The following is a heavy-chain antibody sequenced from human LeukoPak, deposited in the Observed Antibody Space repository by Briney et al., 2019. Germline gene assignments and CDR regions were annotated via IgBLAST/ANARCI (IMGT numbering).Heavy chain of an antibody. CDR3: ARYRSVRSYGWGSFDY. D-gene: IGHD5-18*01. Sequence: SETLSLTCTVSGGSISSYFWSWIRQPPGKGLEWIGYIYYSGSTNYNPSLKSRVTISVDTSKNQFSLKLSSVTAADPAVYYCARYRSVRSYGWGSFDYWGQGTLVTVSS. CDR2: IYYSGST. V-gene: IGHV4-59*08. J-gene: IGHJ4*02. CDR1: GGSISSYF.